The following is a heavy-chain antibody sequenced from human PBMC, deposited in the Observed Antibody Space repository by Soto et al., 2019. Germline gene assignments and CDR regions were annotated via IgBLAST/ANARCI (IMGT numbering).Heavy chain of an antibody. J-gene: IGHJ5*02. D-gene: IGHD6-19*01. CDR2: IDPSDSYT. CDR1: GYSFTSYW. Sequence: LGESLKISCKGSGYSFTSYWISWVRQMPGKGLEWMGRIDPSDSYTNYSPSFQGHVTISADKSISTAYLQWSSLKASDTAMYYCARHEIAVAGTRGNWFDPWGQGTLVTVS. CDR3: ARHEIAVAGTRGNWFDP. V-gene: IGHV5-10-1*01.